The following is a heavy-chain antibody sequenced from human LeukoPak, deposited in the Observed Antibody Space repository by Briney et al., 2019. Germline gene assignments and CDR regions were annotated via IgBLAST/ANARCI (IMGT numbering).Heavy chain of an antibody. CDR3: TRPFYDSSGYYGY. V-gene: IGHV3-49*03. D-gene: IGHD3-22*01. CDR2: IRSKAYGGTT. Sequence: PGGSLRLSCTASGFTFGDYAMSWFRQAPGKGLEWVGFIRSKAYGGTTEYAASVKGRFTISRDDSKSIAYLQMNSLKTEDTAVYYCTRPFYDSSGYYGYWGQGTLVTVSS. J-gene: IGHJ4*02. CDR1: GFTFGDYA.